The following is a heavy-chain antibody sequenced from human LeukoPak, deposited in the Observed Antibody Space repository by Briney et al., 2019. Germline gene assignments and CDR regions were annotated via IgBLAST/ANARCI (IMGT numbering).Heavy chain of an antibody. CDR2: IYPGDSDT. V-gene: IGHV5-51*01. CDR1: GYSFTSYW. J-gene: IGHJ4*02. CDR3: ARRDYGGKHFDY. D-gene: IGHD4-23*01. Sequence: GESLMISCKTSGYSFTSYWITWVRQMPGKGLEWMGIIYPGDSDTTYSPSFQGQVTISADKSINTAYLQWSSLKASDTAMYYCARRDYGGKHFDYWGQGTLVTVSS.